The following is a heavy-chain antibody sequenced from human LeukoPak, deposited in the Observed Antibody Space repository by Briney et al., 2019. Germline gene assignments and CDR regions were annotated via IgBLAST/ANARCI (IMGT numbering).Heavy chain of an antibody. CDR2: ISDSGAAT. J-gene: IGHJ4*02. V-gene: IGHV3-23*01. D-gene: IGHD2-2*01. CDR3: ARKYCSTTSCLFDN. Sequence: GGSLILSCAASGFSFSTCVMIWVRQAPGKGLEWVSGISDSGAATHYADSVKGRFIISRDNAKNSLYLQMNSLRAEDTAVYYCARKYCSTTSCLFDNWGQGTLVTVSS. CDR1: GFSFSTCV.